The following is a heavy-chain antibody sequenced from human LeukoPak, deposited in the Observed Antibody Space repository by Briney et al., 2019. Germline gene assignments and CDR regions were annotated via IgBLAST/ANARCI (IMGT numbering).Heavy chain of an antibody. V-gene: IGHV3-48*01. CDR3: ARGSTYYDSSGQVPFDY. CDR1: GFTFSTYS. J-gene: IGHJ4*02. CDR2: ISSSSSTI. Sequence: GRSLRLSCAASGFTFSTYSMNWVRQAPGKGLEWVSYISSSSSTIYYADSVKGRFTISRDNAKNSLYLQMNSLRAEDTAVYYCARGSTYYDSSGQVPFDYWGQGTLVTVSS. D-gene: IGHD3-22*01.